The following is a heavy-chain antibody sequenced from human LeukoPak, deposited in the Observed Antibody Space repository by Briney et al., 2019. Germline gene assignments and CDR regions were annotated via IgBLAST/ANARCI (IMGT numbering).Heavy chain of an antibody. CDR1: GFTFSSHY. J-gene: IGHJ4*02. CDR3: ARDSGGSGYEDY. V-gene: IGHV3-21*01. Sequence: GGSLRLSCAASGFTFSSHYMNWVRQAPGKGLEWVSSISGSGSCIYYADSVEGRFTISRDNAKNSLYLQMNSLTAEDTGVYYCARDSGGSGYEDYWGQGALVTVSS. CDR2: ISGSGSCI. D-gene: IGHD5-12*01.